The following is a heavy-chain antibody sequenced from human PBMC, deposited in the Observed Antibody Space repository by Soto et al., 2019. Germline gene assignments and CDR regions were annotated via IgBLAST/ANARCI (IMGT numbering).Heavy chain of an antibody. V-gene: IGHV3-33*01. D-gene: IGHD4-4*01. CDR3: ATSNGNFFDY. CDR2: IWNDSSNK. J-gene: IGHJ4*02. CDR1: KFAFNTYG. Sequence: QVQLVESGGAVVQPGGSLRLCCAASKFAFNTYGMHWVRQAPGKGLEWVAVIWNDSSNKIYADTVKGRFTISRDNSKNTLYLQMNTLRAEDTAVYFCATSNGNFFDYWAQGTRVTVSS.